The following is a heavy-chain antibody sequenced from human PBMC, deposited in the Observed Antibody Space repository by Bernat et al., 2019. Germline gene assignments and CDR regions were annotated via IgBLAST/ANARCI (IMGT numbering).Heavy chain of an antibody. J-gene: IGHJ4*02. V-gene: IGHV4-34*01. CDR3: ARTRDYYGSGSRNYPPILLSSHLGVAPYFDY. Sequence: QVQLQQWGAGLLKPSETLSLTCAVYGGSFSGYYWSWIRQPPGKGLEWIGEINHSGSTNYNPSLKSRVTITVDTSKNQFSLKLSAVTAADTAVYYCARTRDYYGSGSRNYPPILLSSHLGVAPYFDYWGQGTLVTVSS. D-gene: IGHD3-10*01. CDR1: GGSFSGYY. CDR2: INHSGST.